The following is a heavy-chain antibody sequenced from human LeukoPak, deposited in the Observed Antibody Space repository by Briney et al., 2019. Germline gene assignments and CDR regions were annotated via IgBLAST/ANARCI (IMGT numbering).Heavy chain of an antibody. CDR3: ARTAKYYYGSETYYFFDY. J-gene: IGHJ4*02. V-gene: IGHV4-38-2*02. CDR1: GYSISSGYY. D-gene: IGHD3-10*01. Sequence: PSETLSLTCTVSGYSISSGYYWGWIRQPPGKGLEWIGSIYHSGSTTYNSSLKSRVTISLDTSQNQFSLKLTSVTPADTAVYYCARTAKYYYGSETYYFFDYWGQGTLVTVSS. CDR2: IYHSGST.